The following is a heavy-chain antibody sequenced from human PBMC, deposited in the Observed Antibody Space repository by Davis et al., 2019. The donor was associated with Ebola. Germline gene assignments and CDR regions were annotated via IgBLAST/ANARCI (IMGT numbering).Heavy chain of an antibody. CDR1: GFTFSDYY. CDR3: AREAPFCGGDCLDY. Sequence: PGGSLRLSCEVSGFTFSDYYMSWIRQAPGKGLEWIAYIGPSGNSFYCADSVKGRFTISRDNAKNSLFLQMNSLTAEDTALYYCAREAPFCGGDCLDYWGQGTLVTVSS. D-gene: IGHD2-21*01. CDR2: IGPSGNSF. J-gene: IGHJ4*02. V-gene: IGHV3-11*04.